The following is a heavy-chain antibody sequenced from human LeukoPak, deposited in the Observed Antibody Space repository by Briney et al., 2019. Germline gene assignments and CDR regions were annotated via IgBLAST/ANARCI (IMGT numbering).Heavy chain of an antibody. V-gene: IGHV3-21*01. CDR1: VFTFSSYS. CDR2: ISSSSSYI. CDR3: ASYFWSGSRYYFDY. Sequence: GGSLRLCCAASVFTFSSYSMNWVRQAPGKGLEWVSSISSSSSYIYYADSVKGRFTISRDNAKNSLYLQMNSLRAEDTAVYYCASYFWSGSRYYFDYWGQGTLVTVSS. J-gene: IGHJ4*02. D-gene: IGHD3-3*01.